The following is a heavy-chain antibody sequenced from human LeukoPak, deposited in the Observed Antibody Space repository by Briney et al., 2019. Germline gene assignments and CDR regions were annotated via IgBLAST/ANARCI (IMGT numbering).Heavy chain of an antibody. D-gene: IGHD2-2*01. Sequence: GGSLRLSCAASGFTFSSYSMNWVRQAPGKGLEWVSSISSSSSYIYYADSVKGRFTISRDNAKNSLYLQMNSLRAEDAAVYYCARDREYCSSTSCPWSTFDYWGQGTLVTVSS. J-gene: IGHJ4*02. V-gene: IGHV3-21*01. CDR1: GFTFSSYS. CDR3: ARDREYCSSTSCPWSTFDY. CDR2: ISSSSSYI.